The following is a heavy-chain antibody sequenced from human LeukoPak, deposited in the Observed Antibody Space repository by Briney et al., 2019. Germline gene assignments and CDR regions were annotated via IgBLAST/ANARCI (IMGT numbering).Heavy chain of an antibody. CDR3: ARDWGIAVAGPA. Sequence: SETLSLTCAVYGGSFSGYYWSWIRQPPGKGLEWIGEINHSGSTNYNPSLKSRVTISVDTSKNQFSLKLSSVTAADTAVYYCARDWGIAVAGPAWGQGTLVTVSS. V-gene: IGHV4-34*01. CDR1: GGSFSGYY. D-gene: IGHD6-19*01. CDR2: INHSGST. J-gene: IGHJ5*02.